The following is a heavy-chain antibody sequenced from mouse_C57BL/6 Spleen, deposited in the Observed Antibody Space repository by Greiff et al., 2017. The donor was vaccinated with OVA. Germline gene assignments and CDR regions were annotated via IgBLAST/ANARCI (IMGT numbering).Heavy chain of an antibody. J-gene: IGHJ4*01. V-gene: IGHV1-53*01. CDR2: INPSNGGT. D-gene: IGHD1-1*01. Sequence: QVQLQQPGTELVKPGASVKLSCKASGYTFTSYWMHWVKQRPGQGLEWIGNINPSNGGTNYNEKFKSKATLTVDTSSSTAYMQLSSLTSEDSAVYYGARRYYYGSSYDYAMDYWGQGTSVTVSS. CDR1: GYTFTSYW. CDR3: ARRYYYGSSYDYAMDY.